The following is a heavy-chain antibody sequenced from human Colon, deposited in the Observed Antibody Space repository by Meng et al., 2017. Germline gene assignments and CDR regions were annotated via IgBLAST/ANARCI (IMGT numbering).Heavy chain of an antibody. J-gene: IGHJ4*02. CDR2: ISGYNGNT. V-gene: IGHV1-18*01. D-gene: IGHD5-24*01. CDR3: ARDRRGTTDYFDY. CDR1: GYTFTSYG. Sequence: ASVTVSCQASGYTFTSYGISWVRQAPGQGIDWMGWISGYNGNTNYAQRLQGRVTMTTDTSTTTDYMELRSLRSDDTSVYYCARDRRGTTDYFDYWGQGTLVTVSS.